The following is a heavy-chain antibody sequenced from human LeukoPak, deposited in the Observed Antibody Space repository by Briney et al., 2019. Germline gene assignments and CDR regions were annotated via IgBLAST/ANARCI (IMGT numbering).Heavy chain of an antibody. J-gene: IGHJ3*02. CDR2: IRSKANSYAT. Sequence: GGSLKLSCAASGFTFSGSAMHWVRQASGKGLEWVGRIRSKANSYATAYAASVKGRFTISRDDSKNTAYLRMNSLKTEDTAVYYCTTPHADYYDSSGYYYPFDIWGQGTMVTVSS. D-gene: IGHD3-22*01. CDR1: GFTFSGSA. CDR3: TTPHADYYDSSGYYYPFDI. V-gene: IGHV3-73*01.